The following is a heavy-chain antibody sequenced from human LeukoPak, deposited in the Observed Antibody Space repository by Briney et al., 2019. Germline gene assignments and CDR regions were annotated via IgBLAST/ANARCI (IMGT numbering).Heavy chain of an antibody. CDR2: ISSSGGRT. CDR3: AKDVRVCSGGSCYGWLDP. Sequence: GGSLRLSCAASGFTFSSYAMSWVRQAPGKGLEWVSAISSSGGRTYYADSVKGRFTISRDNSKNTLYLQMNSLRAEDTAVYYCAKDVRVCSGGSCYGWLDPWGQGTLVTVSS. D-gene: IGHD2-15*01. V-gene: IGHV3-23*01. J-gene: IGHJ5*02. CDR1: GFTFSSYA.